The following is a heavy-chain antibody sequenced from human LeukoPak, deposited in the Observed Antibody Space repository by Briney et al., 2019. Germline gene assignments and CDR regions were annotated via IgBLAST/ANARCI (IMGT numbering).Heavy chain of an antibody. CDR2: IYYSGST. CDR1: GGSISSYY. V-gene: IGHV4-59*01. J-gene: IGHJ3*02. D-gene: IGHD3-22*01. Sequence: SETLSLTCTVSGGSISSYYWSWIRQPPGKGLEWIGYIYYSGSTNYNPSLKSRVTISVGTSKNQFSLKLSSVTAADTAVYYCARVAYYYDSSGYLGAFDIWGQGTMVTVSS. CDR3: ARVAYYYDSSGYLGAFDI.